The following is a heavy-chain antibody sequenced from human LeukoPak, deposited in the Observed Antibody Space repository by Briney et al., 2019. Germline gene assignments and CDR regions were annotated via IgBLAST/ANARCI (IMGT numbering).Heavy chain of an antibody. CDR2: ISAYNGNT. D-gene: IGHD5-18*01. V-gene: IGHV1-18*01. CDR3: ERGGSAMGAYYYYGMDV. CDR1: GYTFTSYG. J-gene: IGHJ6*02. Sequence: ASVKVSCKASGYTFTSYGISWVRQAPGQGLEWMGWISAYNGNTNYAQKLQGRVTMTTDTSTSTAYMELRSLRSDDTAVYYCERGGSAMGAYYYYGMDVWGQGTTVTVSS.